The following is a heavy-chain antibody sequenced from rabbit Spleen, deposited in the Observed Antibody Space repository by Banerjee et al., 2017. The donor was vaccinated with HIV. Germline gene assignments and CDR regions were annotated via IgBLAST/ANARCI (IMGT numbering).Heavy chain of an antibody. CDR1: GFSFSSSDY. D-gene: IGHD1-1*01. Sequence: QSLEESGGDLVKPGASLTLTCTASGFSFSSSDYMCWVRQAPGKGLEWIACIDTGSSGSTSYATWAKGRFIMSRTSSTTVTLQMTSLTAADTATYFCARDLVAVIGWNFNLWGQGTLVTVS. CDR2: IDTGSSGST. V-gene: IGHV1S40*01. J-gene: IGHJ4*01. CDR3: ARDLVAVIGWNFNL.